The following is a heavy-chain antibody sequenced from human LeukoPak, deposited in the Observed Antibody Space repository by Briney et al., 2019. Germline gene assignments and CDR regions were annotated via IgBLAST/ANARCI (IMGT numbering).Heavy chain of an antibody. CDR1: VDSISSGDYY. D-gene: IGHD3-10*01. J-gene: IGHJ4*02. Sequence: PSQTPSPTSTLSVDSISSGDYYWSWIRQPPGKGLHWIGYTNNIGSTYYTPSLKSRATISEDTSKNQFSLKLSSVTAAHTAVYYCAVRITPGGSYFDSWGQGTLVTASS. CDR3: AVRITPGGSYFDS. V-gene: IGHV4-30-4*01. CDR2: TNNIGST.